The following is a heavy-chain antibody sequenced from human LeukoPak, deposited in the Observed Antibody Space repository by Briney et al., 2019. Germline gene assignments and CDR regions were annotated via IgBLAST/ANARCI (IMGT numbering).Heavy chain of an antibody. CDR2: IYPGDSDT. J-gene: IGHJ5*02. D-gene: IGHD6-13*01. Sequence: KPGESLNISCKGSGYSFTSYWIGWVRPMPGKGLEWMGIIYPGDSDTRYSPSFQGQVTISEDKAISTAYLQWSSLKASDTAMHYCARSGLPAGTPQSYNWFDPWGQGTLVTVSS. V-gene: IGHV5-51*03. CDR1: GYSFTSYW. CDR3: ARSGLPAGTPQSYNWFDP.